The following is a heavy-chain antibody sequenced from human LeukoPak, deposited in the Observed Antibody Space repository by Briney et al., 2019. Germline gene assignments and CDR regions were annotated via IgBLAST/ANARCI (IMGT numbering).Heavy chain of an antibody. J-gene: IGHJ4*02. D-gene: IGHD4-23*01. V-gene: IGHV4-39*01. Sequence: NTSETLSLTCTVSGGSISSSSYYWGWIRQPPGKGLEWIGSIYYSGSTYYNPSLKSRVTIFVDTSKNQFSLKLSSVTAADTAVYYCARRSSYGLGNSGFDYWGQGTLVTVSS. CDR1: GGSISSSSYY. CDR2: IYYSGST. CDR3: ARRSSYGLGNSGFDY.